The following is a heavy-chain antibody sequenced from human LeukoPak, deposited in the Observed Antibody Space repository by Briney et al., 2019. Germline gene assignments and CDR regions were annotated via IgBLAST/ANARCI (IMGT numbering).Heavy chain of an antibody. J-gene: IGHJ4*02. D-gene: IGHD4-17*01. CDR3: AKAYYGDYYDY. Sequence: GGSLRLSCAASGFPFSTNAMTWVRQAPGKGLEWVSAISGSGGSTYYADSVKGRFTISRDNSKNTLYLQMNSLRAEDTAVYYCAKAYYGDYYDYWGQGTLVAVSS. CDR2: ISGSGGST. CDR1: GFPFSTNA. V-gene: IGHV3-23*01.